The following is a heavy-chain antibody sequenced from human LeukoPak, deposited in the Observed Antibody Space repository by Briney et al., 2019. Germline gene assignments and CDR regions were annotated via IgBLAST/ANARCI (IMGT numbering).Heavy chain of an antibody. V-gene: IGHV4-59*12. D-gene: IGHD3-10*01. Sequence: PSETLSLTCTVSGGSISSYYWSWIRQPPGKGLEWIGYIYYSGSTNYNPSLKSRVTMSVDTSKNQFSLKLSSVTAADTAVYYCARVLGDDYGSGSLWAPFDYWGQGTLVTVSS. CDR3: ARVLGDDYGSGSLWAPFDY. CDR1: GGSISSYY. CDR2: IYYSGST. J-gene: IGHJ4*02.